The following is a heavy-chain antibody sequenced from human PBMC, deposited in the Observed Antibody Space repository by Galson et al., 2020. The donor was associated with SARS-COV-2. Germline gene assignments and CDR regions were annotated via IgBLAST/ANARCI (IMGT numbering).Heavy chain of an antibody. J-gene: IGHJ6*02. Sequence: GGSLKISCAVSGFTFKSYSMSWVRQAPGQGLEWVASISSNSEYIYNVDSVKGRFTISRDNAKNSLYLQMNSLRAEDTAVYYCAREASWAMFGMDVWGQGTTVTVSS. CDR2: ISSNSEYI. CDR3: AREASWAMFGMDV. CDR1: GFTFKSYS. V-gene: IGHV3-21*01. D-gene: IGHD1-26*01.